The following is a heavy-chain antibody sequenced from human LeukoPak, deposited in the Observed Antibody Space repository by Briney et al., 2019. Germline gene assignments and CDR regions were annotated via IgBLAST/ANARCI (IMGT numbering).Heavy chain of an antibody. D-gene: IGHD3-22*01. CDR3: AREIHDSSGYYSYFDS. J-gene: IGHJ4*02. Sequence: PGGSLRLSCAASGFIFSAYGMIWLRQAPGKGLEWVSSISGSGGNAHYADSVKGRFTISRTNSKNTLSLQMNSLRAEDTAMYYCAREIHDSSGYYSYFDSWGQGTLVTVSS. CDR1: GFIFSAYG. CDR2: ISGSGGNA. V-gene: IGHV3-23*01.